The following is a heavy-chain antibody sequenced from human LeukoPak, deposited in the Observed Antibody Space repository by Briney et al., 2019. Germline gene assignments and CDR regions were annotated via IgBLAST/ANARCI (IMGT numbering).Heavy chain of an antibody. CDR3: ARVSGTVPDY. D-gene: IGHD2-2*01. V-gene: IGHV1-69*04. J-gene: IGHJ4*02. CDR2: IIPILGIA. CDR1: GYTFTSYG. Sequence: GASVKVSCKASGYTFTSYGISWVRQAPGQGLEWMGRIIPILGIANYAQKFQGRVTITADKSTSTAYMELSSLRSEDTAVYYCARVSGTVPDYWGQGTLVTVSS.